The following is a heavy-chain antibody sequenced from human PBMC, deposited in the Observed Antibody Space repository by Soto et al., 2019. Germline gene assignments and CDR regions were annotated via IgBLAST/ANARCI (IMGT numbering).Heavy chain of an antibody. CDR3: ARGHSSIAARSAFSFDI. CDR2: IYYSGST. V-gene: IGHV4-59*01. D-gene: IGHD6-6*01. Sequence: SETLSLTCTVSGGSISSYYWSWIRQPPGKGLEWIGYIYYSGSTNYNPSLKSRVTISVDTSKNQFSLKLSSVTAADTAVYYCARGHSSIAARSAFSFDIWGQGTMVTVSS. J-gene: IGHJ3*02. CDR1: GGSISSYY.